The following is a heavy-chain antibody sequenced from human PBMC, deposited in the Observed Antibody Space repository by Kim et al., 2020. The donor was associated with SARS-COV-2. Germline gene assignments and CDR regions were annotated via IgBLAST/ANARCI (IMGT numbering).Heavy chain of an antibody. J-gene: IGHJ4*02. V-gene: IGHV4-59*01. Sequence: SETLSLTCTVSGGSISSYYWSWIRQPPGKGLEWIGYIYYSGSTNYNPSLKSRVTISVDTSKNQFSLKLSSVTAADTAVYYCARDYGDYVLDYWGQGTLVTVSS. CDR3: ARDYGDYVLDY. CDR2: IYYSGST. CDR1: GGSISSYY. D-gene: IGHD4-17*01.